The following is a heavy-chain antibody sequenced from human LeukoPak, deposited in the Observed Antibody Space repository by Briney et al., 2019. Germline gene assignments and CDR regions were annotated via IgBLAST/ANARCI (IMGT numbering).Heavy chain of an antibody. CDR3: ARDLGYYPNWFDP. CDR2: IYTSGST. Sequence: SETLSLTCTVSGGSISSGSYCWSWIRQPAGKRLDYIGRIYTSGSTNYNPSLKSRVTISVDTSKNQFSLKLSSVTAADTAVYYCARDLGYYPNWFDPWGQGTLVTVSS. D-gene: IGHD3-10*01. CDR1: GGSISSGSYC. V-gene: IGHV4-61*02. J-gene: IGHJ5*02.